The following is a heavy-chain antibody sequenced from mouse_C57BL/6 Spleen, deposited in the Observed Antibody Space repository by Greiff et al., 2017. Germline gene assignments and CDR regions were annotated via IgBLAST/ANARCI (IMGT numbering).Heavy chain of an antibody. CDR2: IYPGSGST. CDR1: GYTFTSYW. V-gene: IGHV1-55*01. CDR3: ARKGVTGTYFAY. Sequence: QVQLQQPGAELVKPGASVKMSCKASGYTFTSYWITWVKQRPGQGLEWIGDIYPGSGSTNYHEKFKSKATLTVDTSSSTAYMQLSSLTSEDSAVYYCARKGVTGTYFAYWVQGTLVTVSA. J-gene: IGHJ3*01. D-gene: IGHD4-1*01.